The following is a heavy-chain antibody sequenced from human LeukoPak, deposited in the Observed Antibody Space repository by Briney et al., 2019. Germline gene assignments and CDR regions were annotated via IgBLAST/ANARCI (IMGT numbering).Heavy chain of an antibody. CDR2: LYHSGNI. V-gene: IGHV4-30-2*01. J-gene: IGHJ3*01. Sequence: SETLSLTCAVSGDSINSGGYSWNWIRQAPGKGLEWIGRLYHSGNIYYNPSLTSRVTISVDRSKNQLSLSLSSVTAADTAVYFCARDRIDAFDFWGQGTMVTVSS. CDR1: GDSINSGGYS. CDR3: ARDRIDAFDF.